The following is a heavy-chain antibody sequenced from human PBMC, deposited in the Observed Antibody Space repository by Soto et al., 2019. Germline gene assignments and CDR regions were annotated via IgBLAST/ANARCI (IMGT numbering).Heavy chain of an antibody. Sequence: QVQLQESGPGLVKPSETLSLTCTVSGGSISSYYWSWIRQPTGKGLEWIGYIYYSGSTNYNPSLKSRVTISVDTSKNQFSLKLSSVTAADTAVYYCARQGYSYGRYYFDYWGQGTLVTVSS. CDR2: IYYSGST. J-gene: IGHJ4*02. V-gene: IGHV4-59*01. CDR3: ARQGYSYGRYYFDY. CDR1: GGSISSYY. D-gene: IGHD5-18*01.